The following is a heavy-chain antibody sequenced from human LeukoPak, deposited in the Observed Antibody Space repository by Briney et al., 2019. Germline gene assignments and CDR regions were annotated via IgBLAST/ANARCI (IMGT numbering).Heavy chain of an antibody. CDR2: IYINGDT. D-gene: IGHD2-21*02. V-gene: IGHV4-4*08. J-gene: IGHJ4*02. CDR1: DDSISRYY. Sequence: SEAPSLTCTVSDDSISRYYWSWIPQPPGKALECIGYIYINGDTNSNPSLKSRVTMSLDTSKKQFSLQLRSVTAADTAVYFCARTARVFDHWGQGLLVTVSS. CDR3: ARTARVFDH.